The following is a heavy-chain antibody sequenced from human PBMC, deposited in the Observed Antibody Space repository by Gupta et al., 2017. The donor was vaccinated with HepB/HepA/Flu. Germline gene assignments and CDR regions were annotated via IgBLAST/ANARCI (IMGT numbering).Heavy chain of an antibody. Sequence: QVQLVESGGGVVQPGRSLRLSCAASGFTFSSYAMHWVRQAPGKGLEWVAVISYDGSNKYYADSVKGRFTISRDNSKNTLYLQMNSLRAEDTAVYYCARGPSSSSGYYYYGMDVWGQGTTVTVAS. CDR2: ISYDGSNK. V-gene: IGHV3-30-3*01. J-gene: IGHJ6*02. D-gene: IGHD6-6*01. CDR1: GFTFSSYA. CDR3: ARGPSSSSGYYYYGMDV.